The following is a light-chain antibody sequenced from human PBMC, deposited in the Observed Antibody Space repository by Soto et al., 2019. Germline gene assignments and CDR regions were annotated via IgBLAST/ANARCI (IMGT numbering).Light chain of an antibody. CDR1: RGISNN. CDR3: LQHDTYPRT. Sequence: DIQMTQSPSSLFASVGHRVTITCRACRGISNNLGWHQQKPGKAPKRLIYGTSNLQYGAPSRFSGSGSGTEFTLTIASLQPEDFATYYCLQHDTYPRTLGQGTKVDIK. V-gene: IGKV1-17*01. CDR2: GTS. J-gene: IGKJ1*01.